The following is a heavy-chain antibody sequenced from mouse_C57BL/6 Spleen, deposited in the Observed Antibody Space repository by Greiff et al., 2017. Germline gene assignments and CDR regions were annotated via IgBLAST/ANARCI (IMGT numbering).Heavy chain of an antibody. J-gene: IGHJ3*01. CDR2: IHPSDSDT. V-gene: IGHV1-74*01. Sequence: QVQLKQPGAELVKPGASVKVSCKASGYTFTSYWMHWVKQRPGKGLEWIGRIHPSDSDTNSNQKFKGKATLTVDNSSSPAYMHLTSLTSEDSAVYYCANDGYYWCAYWGQGTLVTVSA. CDR1: GYTFTSYW. D-gene: IGHD2-3*01. CDR3: ANDGYYWCAY.